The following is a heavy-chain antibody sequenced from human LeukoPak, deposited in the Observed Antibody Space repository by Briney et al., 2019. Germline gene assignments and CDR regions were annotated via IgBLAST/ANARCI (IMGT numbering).Heavy chain of an antibody. V-gene: IGHV1-58*02. CDR3: AADRVYDSSGYYYYYGMDV. Sequence: ASVKVSCKASGFTFTSSAMQWVRQARGQRLEWIGWIVVGSGNTNYAQKFQGRVTITRDMSTSTAYMELSSLRSGDTAVYYCAADRVYDSSGYYYYYGMDVWGQGTTVTVSS. CDR1: GFTFTSSA. D-gene: IGHD3-22*01. CDR2: IVVGSGNT. J-gene: IGHJ6*02.